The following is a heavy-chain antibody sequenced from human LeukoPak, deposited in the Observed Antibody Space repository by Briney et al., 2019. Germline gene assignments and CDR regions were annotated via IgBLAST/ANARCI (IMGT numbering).Heavy chain of an antibody. D-gene: IGHD5-12*01. CDR1: GFTFSSYG. V-gene: IGHV3-23*01. J-gene: IGHJ4*02. CDR3: AKSAYVDIVATTGEAEGDPFDY. CDR2: ISGSGGST. Sequence: GGSLRLSCAASGFTFSSYGMSWVRQAPGKGLEWVSAISGSGGSTYYADSVKGRFTISRDNSKNTLYLQMNSLRAEDTAVYYCAKSAYVDIVATTGEAEGDPFDYWGQGTLVTVSS.